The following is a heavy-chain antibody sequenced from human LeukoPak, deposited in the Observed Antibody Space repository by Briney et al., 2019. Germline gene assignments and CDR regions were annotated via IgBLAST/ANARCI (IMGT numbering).Heavy chain of an antibody. J-gene: IGHJ6*02. CDR1: GFTFSTYW. CDR2: IKQDGSVK. CDR3: ARGGGLDV. V-gene: IGHV3-7*03. Sequence: SGGSLRLSCAASGFTFSTYWMSWVRQAPGKGLEWVANIKQDGSVKYYVDSVKDRFTISRDNAKNSLYLQMNSLRAEDTAMYYCARGGGLDVWGQGATVTVSS. D-gene: IGHD3-16*01.